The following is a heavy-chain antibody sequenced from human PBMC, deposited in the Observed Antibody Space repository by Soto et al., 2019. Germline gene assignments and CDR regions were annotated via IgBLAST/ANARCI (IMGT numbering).Heavy chain of an antibody. J-gene: IGHJ6*02. V-gene: IGHV1-69*13. CDR3: ASPSQQLKYYYGMDV. CDR2: IIPIFGTA. Sequence: GASVKVSCKASGGTFSSYAISWVRQAPGQGLEWMGGIIPIFGTANYAQKFQGRVTITADESTSTAYMELSSLRSEDTAVYYCASPSQQLKYYYGMDVWGQGTTVPVSS. CDR1: GGTFSSYA. D-gene: IGHD6-13*01.